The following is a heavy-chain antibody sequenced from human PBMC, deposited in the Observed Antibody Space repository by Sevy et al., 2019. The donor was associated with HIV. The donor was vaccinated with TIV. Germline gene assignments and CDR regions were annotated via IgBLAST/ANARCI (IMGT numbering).Heavy chain of an antibody. D-gene: IGHD6-13*01. J-gene: IGHJ2*01. V-gene: IGHV4-39*01. Sequence: SETLSLTYNVSGDSISSSSHYWGWVRQPPGKGLEWIGSIYYSGSTYYNPSLKSRVTIFEDTSKNQFSLNLNSVTVADTAIYYCARQSKAAPLHWYFDLWGRGTLVTVSS. CDR3: ARQSKAAPLHWYFDL. CDR1: GDSISSSSHY. CDR2: IYYSGST.